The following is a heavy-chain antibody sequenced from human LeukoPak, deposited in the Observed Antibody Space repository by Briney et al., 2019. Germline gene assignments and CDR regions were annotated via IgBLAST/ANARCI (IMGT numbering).Heavy chain of an antibody. Sequence: ASVKVSCKASGYTFTSYYMHWVRQAPGQGLEWMGIINPSGGSTIYAQKFQGRVTMTRDTSTSTVYMELSSLRSEDTAVYYCARESQSLRAFDIWGQGTMVTVSS. CDR2: INPSGGST. CDR1: GYTFTSYY. J-gene: IGHJ3*02. CDR3: ARESQSLRAFDI. V-gene: IGHV1-46*01.